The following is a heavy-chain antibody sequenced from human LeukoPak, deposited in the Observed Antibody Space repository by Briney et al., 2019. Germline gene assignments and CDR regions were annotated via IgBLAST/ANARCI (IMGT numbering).Heavy chain of an antibody. CDR2: ISYDGSNK. V-gene: IGHV3-30*19. CDR1: GFSFSTFV. J-gene: IGHJ4*02. CDR3: ARGSDFWSGYETGFDY. D-gene: IGHD3-3*01. Sequence: PGGSLRLSCAASGFSFSTFVMHWVRQAPGKGLEWVAVISYDGSNKYYADSVKGRFTISRDNSKNTLYLQMNSLRAEDTAVYYCARGSDFWSGYETGFDYWGQGTLVTVSS.